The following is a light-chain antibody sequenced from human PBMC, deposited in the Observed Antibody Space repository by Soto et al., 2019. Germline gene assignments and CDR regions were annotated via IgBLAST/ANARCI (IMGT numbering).Light chain of an antibody. Sequence: EVGLTQSPGTLSLSRGERATLSCRASERIYSAYLGWYQQKPGQAPRLLIYGTSSRATGIPDRFSGSGSGTDFTLTISRLEPEDCAVYYCQQYGISPITFGQGTRLEIK. CDR2: GTS. V-gene: IGKV3-20*01. CDR1: ERIYSAY. J-gene: IGKJ5*01. CDR3: QQYGISPIT.